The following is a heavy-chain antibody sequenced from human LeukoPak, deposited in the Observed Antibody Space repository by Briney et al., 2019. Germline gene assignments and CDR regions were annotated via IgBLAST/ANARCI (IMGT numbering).Heavy chain of an antibody. J-gene: IGHJ5*02. CDR3: ARAPKFRLVGVSKGPFDP. Sequence: GGSLRLSCAASGFTVSSNYMSWVRQAPGKGLEWVSVIYSGGSTYYADSVKGRFTISRDNSKNTLYLQMISLRAEDTAVYYCARAPKFRLVGVSKGPFDPWGQGTLVTVSS. V-gene: IGHV3-66*01. CDR1: GFTVSSNY. CDR2: IYSGGST. D-gene: IGHD1-26*01.